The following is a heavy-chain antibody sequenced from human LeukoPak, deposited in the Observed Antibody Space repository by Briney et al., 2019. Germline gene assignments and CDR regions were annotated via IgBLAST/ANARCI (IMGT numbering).Heavy chain of an antibody. CDR2: IIPIFETT. CDR1: GGTFDTHG. J-gene: IGHJ5*02. V-gene: IGHV1-69*06. D-gene: IGHD2-15*01. Sequence: ASVKVSCKASGGTFDTHGIVWVRQAPGQGLEWMGGIIPIFETTSFAQKFQGRLSITADKSTSTVYMELSRLRSDDTAVYYCAREFLAHAYCSGGSCYLNWFDPWGQGTLVTVSS. CDR3: AREFLAHAYCSGGSCYLNWFDP.